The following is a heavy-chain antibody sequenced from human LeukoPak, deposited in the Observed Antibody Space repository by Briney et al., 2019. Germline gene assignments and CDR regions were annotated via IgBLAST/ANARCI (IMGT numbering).Heavy chain of an antibody. D-gene: IGHD3-9*01. CDR1: GFIFSNAW. CDR2: VKSRYDGVTI. J-gene: IGHJ4*02. CDR3: VTYGLTILFRGIRYFDH. V-gene: IGHV3-15*06. Sequence: GGSLRLSCAASGFIFSNAWMGWVRQAPGKGLEWVGRVKSRYDGVTIQYGAPVKGRFTISRDDSKNTLYLQMNSLKNEDTAVYFCVTYGLTILFRGIRYFDHWGQGTLVTVSS.